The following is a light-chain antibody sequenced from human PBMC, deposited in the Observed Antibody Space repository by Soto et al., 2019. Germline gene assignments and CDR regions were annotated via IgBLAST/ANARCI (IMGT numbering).Light chain of an antibody. CDR3: VQSTHWPMT. Sequence: DVVMTQSPLSLPVTLGQPASISCRSSQSLVYSDGNTYLTWLQQRPGQSPRRLIYRVSNRDSGVPARFSGSWSGTDFSLNISRVEAEDLGVYYCVQSTHWPMTFGQGTKLELK. J-gene: IGKJ2*01. CDR1: QSLVYSDGNTY. V-gene: IGKV2-30*01. CDR2: RVS.